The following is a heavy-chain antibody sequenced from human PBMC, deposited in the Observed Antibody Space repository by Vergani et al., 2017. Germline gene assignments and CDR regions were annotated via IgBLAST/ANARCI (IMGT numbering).Heavy chain of an antibody. Sequence: EVQVVESGGGLVQPGGSLRLSCAASGFTFSTYDMHWVRQATGKGLEWVSAIGTAGDTYYPGSVKGRFTISRDNSKNTLYLQMNSLRAEDTAVYYCARGASGDYVSSFDYWGQGTLVTVSS. J-gene: IGHJ4*02. V-gene: IGHV3-13*01. D-gene: IGHD4-17*01. CDR3: ARGASGDYVSSFDY. CDR2: IGTAGDT. CDR1: GFTFSTYD.